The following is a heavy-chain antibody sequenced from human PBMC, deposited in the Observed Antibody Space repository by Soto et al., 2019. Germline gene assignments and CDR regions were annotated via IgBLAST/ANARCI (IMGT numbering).Heavy chain of an antibody. J-gene: IGHJ6*02. Sequence: EVQLVESGGGLVQPGRSLRLSCAAFGFTFDDYAMHWVRQAPGEGLEWVSGISWNSGSTGYADSVKGRFTISRDNAKNALYLEMNSLRAEDTDLYYCAKARLWGGDGYNTYYYDGMDVWGQGTTVTVSS. V-gene: IGHV3-9*01. CDR3: AKARLWGGDGYNTYYYDGMDV. CDR1: GFTFDDYA. CDR2: ISWNSGST. D-gene: IGHD5-18*01.